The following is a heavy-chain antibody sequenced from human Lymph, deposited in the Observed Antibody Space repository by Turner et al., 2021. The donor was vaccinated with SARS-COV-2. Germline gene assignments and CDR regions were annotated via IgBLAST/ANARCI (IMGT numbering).Heavy chain of an antibody. CDR1: GYTLTALS. D-gene: IGHD2-15*01. Sequence: RLVQSGAEVKKPGASMKVPCTVSGYTLTALSMHWVRQAPGQGLEWVGGFDPEDGETIYAQKFQGRVTMTEDTSTDTAYMELSSLRTEDTAVYYCATVVCRSGSCYYYGMDVWGQGTTVTVSS. CDR3: ATVVCRSGSCYYYGMDV. V-gene: IGHV1-24*01. CDR2: FDPEDGET. J-gene: IGHJ6*02.